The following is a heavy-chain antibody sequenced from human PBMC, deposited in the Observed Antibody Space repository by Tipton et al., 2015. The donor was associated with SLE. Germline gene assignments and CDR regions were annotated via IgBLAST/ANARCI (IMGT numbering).Heavy chain of an antibody. CDR2: VGSSGAST. CDR3: AKEAWSNSWCAFDY. V-gene: IGHV3-23*01. J-gene: IGHJ4*02. Sequence: SLRLSCAASGFTFSSYAMTWVRQAPGKGLEWVSSVGSSGASTYYADSVKGRFTISRDNSKNTLYLQMNRLRVEDTAVYYCAKEAWSNSWCAFDYWGQGTLVTVSS. CDR1: GFTFSSYA. D-gene: IGHD6-13*01.